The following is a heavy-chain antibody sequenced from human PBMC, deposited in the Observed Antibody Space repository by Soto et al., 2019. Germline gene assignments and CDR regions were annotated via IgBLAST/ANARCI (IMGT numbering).Heavy chain of an antibody. J-gene: IGHJ4*02. CDR1: GGSISSSSYY. CDR3: ARPLTYSSSWPSDY. Sequence: PSETLSLTCTVSGGSISSSSYYWGWIRQPPGKGLEWIGSIYYSGSTYYNPSLKSRVTISVDTSKNQFSLKLSSVTAADTAVYYCARPLTYSSSWPSDYWGQGTLVTVSS. D-gene: IGHD6-13*01. CDR2: IYYSGST. V-gene: IGHV4-39*01.